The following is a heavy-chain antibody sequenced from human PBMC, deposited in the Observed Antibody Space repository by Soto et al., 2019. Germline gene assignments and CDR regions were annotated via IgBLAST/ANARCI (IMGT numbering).Heavy chain of an antibody. CDR3: ARDRTAAGTEEYFQH. V-gene: IGHV3-53*01. CDR1: GFTVSSNY. D-gene: IGHD6-13*01. CDR2: IYSGGST. Sequence: GGSLRLSCAASGFTVSSNYMSWVRQAPGKGLEWVSVIYSGGSTYYADSVKGRFTISRDNSKNTPYLQMNSLRAEDTAVYYCARDRTAAGTEEYFQHWGQGTLVTVSS. J-gene: IGHJ1*01.